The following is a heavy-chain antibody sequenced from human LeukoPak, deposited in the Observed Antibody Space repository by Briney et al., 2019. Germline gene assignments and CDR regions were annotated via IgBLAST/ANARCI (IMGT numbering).Heavy chain of an antibody. CDR1: GYTFTNYA. D-gene: IGHD3-9*01. CDR3: ARARNYDILTGYYRYFDY. J-gene: IGHJ4*02. V-gene: IGHV1-3*01. Sequence: ASVKVSCKASGYTFTNYAMHWVRQAPGQRLEWMGWINAGNGNTKYSQKFQGRVTITRDTSASTAYMELSSLRSEDTAVYYCARARNYDILTGYYRYFDYWGQGTLVTVSS. CDR2: INAGNGNT.